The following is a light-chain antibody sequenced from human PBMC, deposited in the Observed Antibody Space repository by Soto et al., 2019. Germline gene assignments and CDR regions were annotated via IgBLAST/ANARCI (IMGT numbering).Light chain of an antibody. CDR3: SSYAGRNNLV. CDR2: EVS. J-gene: IGLJ2*01. CDR1: SSDVGGYNY. Sequence: QSALTQPPSASGSPGQSVTISCTGTSSDVGGYNYVSWYQQHPGKAPKLMIYEVSKRPSGVPDRFSGSKSGNTASLTVSGLLAEDEADYYCSSYAGRNNLVFGGGTKVTVL. V-gene: IGLV2-8*01.